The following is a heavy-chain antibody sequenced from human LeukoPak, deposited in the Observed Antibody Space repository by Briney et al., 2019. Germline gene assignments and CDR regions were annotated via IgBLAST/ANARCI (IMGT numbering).Heavy chain of an antibody. V-gene: IGHV3-20*04. Sequence: HPGGSLRLSCAASGFNLGSYSMTWVRQAPGKGLEWVSDINWNGDSTGYADSVKGRFTISRDNTKNSLYLQMHSLRAEDTALYYCAREVLLDYSYYYMDVWGKGTTVTVSS. CDR2: INWNGDST. CDR1: GFNLGSYS. D-gene: IGHD3-10*01. J-gene: IGHJ6*03. CDR3: AREVLLDYSYYYMDV.